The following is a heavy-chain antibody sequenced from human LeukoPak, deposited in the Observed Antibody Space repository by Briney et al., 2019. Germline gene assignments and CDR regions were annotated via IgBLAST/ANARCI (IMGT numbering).Heavy chain of an antibody. CDR2: IYDGGST. Sequence: GGSLRLSCAASGFTVSSTYMSWVRQAPGQGLEGVSVIYDGGSTYFADSVKGRFTISRDNAKNSLYLQMNSLRAEDTAVYYCARDISTAAGNSGFDYWGLGTLVTVSS. V-gene: IGHV3-53*01. CDR1: GFTVSSTY. CDR3: ARDISTAAGNSGFDY. J-gene: IGHJ4*02. D-gene: IGHD6-13*01.